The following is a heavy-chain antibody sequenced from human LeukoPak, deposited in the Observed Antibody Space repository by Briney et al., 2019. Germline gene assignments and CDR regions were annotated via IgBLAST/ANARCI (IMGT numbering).Heavy chain of an antibody. CDR1: GFTFSRYW. CDR3: ARVGAWELQRVFDY. D-gene: IGHD1-26*01. J-gene: IGHJ4*02. CDR2: INRGGNEV. V-gene: IGHV3-7*01. Sequence: GGSLRLSCAGSGFTFSRYWMTWVRQAPGKGLEWVANINRGGNEVHYVDSVKGRFTISRDNAKNSLYLQLDSLRVEDTAVYYCARVGAWELQRVFDYWGQGTLVTVSS.